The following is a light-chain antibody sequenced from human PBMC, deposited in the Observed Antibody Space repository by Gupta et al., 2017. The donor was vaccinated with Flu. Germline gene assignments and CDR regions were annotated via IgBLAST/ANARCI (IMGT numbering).Light chain of an antibody. V-gene: IGLV2-14*01. J-gene: IGLJ3*02. CDR1: SSDVGSYNR. Sequence: SITISCTGTSSDVGSYNRVSWCQQHPGKAPKLMIYEVTNRPSGVSNRFSGSKSGNTASLTISGLQPEDEADYYCIAFTSSNTWVFGGGTKLTVL. CDR2: EVT. CDR3: IAFTSSNTWV.